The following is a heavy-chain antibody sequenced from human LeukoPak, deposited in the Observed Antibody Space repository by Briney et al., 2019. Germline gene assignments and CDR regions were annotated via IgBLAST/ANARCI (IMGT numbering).Heavy chain of an antibody. CDR1: GFTVSSNY. CDR3: ARSSGYDFGIDY. CDR2: IYSGGST. V-gene: IGHV3-66*02. Sequence: PGGSLRLSCAASGFTVSSNYMSWVRQAPGKGLEWVSVIYSGGSTYYADPVKGRFTISRDNSKNTLYLQMNSLRAEDTAVYYCARSSGYDFGIDYWGQGTLATVSS. D-gene: IGHD5-12*01. J-gene: IGHJ4*02.